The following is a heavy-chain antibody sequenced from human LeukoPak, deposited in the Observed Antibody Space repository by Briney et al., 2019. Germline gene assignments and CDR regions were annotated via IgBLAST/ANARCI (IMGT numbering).Heavy chain of an antibody. J-gene: IGHJ4*02. CDR2: ISGSGVST. CDR1: GFTFSSYA. CDR3: AKPGWFGELSHFDY. D-gene: IGHD3-10*01. Sequence: GGSLRLSCEASGFTFSSYAMSWVRQAPRKGLEWVSAISGSGVSTYYEDSVKGRFTISRDNSKNTLYLQMNSLRAEDTAAYYCAKPGWFGELSHFDYWAREPWSPSPQ. V-gene: IGHV3-23*01.